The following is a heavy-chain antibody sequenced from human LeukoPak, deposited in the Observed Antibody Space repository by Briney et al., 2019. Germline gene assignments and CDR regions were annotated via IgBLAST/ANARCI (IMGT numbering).Heavy chain of an antibody. J-gene: IGHJ4*02. CDR3: ARDLSPGN. CDR1: GIPFSSSW. D-gene: IGHD1-26*01. V-gene: IGHV3-74*01. CDR2: ITNDGTST. Sequence: PGGSLRLSCAASGIPFSSSWMHWVRQAPGKGLLWVARITNDGTSTTYADSVEGRFTISRDNAKNTLFLQMNSLRAEDTAVYYCARDLSPGNWGQGTLVTVSS.